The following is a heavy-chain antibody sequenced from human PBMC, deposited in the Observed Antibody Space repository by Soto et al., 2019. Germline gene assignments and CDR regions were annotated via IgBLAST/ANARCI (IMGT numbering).Heavy chain of an antibody. J-gene: IGHJ4*02. CDR1: GFTFSTYA. CDR2: ISGSGDST. CDR3: AKENSSGWSFAY. Sequence: EVQLLESGGGLVQPGGSLRLSCAASGFTFSTYAMNWVRQAPGKGLEWVSGISGSGDSTYYADSVKGRLTVSRDNSKNTLYLQMTSLRGEDTAVFYCAKENSSGWSFAYWGQGTLVTVSP. V-gene: IGHV3-23*01. D-gene: IGHD6-19*01.